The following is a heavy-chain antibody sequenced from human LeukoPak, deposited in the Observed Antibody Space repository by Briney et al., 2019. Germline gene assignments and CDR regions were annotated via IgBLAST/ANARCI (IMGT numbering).Heavy chain of an antibody. CDR2: IYTSGST. V-gene: IGHV4-4*09. CDR1: GGSISSYY. J-gene: IGHJ5*02. D-gene: IGHD2-2*01. Sequence: SETLSLTCSVSGGSISSYYWSWIRQPPGKGLEWVGDIYTSGSTNYNPSLKSRATISVDTSKNQFSLQLSSVTAADTAVYYCATKYCSSTSCEYPWGQGTLVTVSS. CDR3: ATKYCSSTSCEYP.